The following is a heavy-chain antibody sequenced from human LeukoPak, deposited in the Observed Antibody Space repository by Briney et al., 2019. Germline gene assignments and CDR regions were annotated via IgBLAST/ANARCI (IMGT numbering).Heavy chain of an antibody. V-gene: IGHV4-4*07. J-gene: IGHJ4*02. D-gene: IGHD3-22*01. CDR2: IYTSGST. Sequence: ASETLSLTCTFSGGSISSYYWSWIRQPAGKGLEWIGRIYTSGSTNYNPSLKSRVTMSVDTSKNQFSLNLSSVTAADTAVYYCARTYYYDSSGYYILADWGQGTQVTVSS. CDR1: GGSISSYY. CDR3: ARTYYYDSSGYYILAD.